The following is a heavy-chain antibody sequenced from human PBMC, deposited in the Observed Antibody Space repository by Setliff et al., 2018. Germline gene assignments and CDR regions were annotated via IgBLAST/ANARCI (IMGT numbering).Heavy chain of an antibody. CDR1: GYTFTGYY. CDR3: ARAVSGYDYHYFDK. J-gene: IGHJ4*02. CDR2: MNPNTGGT. Sequence: VASVKVSCKASGYTFTGYYMHWVRQAPGQGLEWMGWMNPNTGGTTYAQAFQARITMTRDTSISTAYMELSRLTSDDSAVYYCARAVSGYDYHYFDKWGQGTLVTVS. D-gene: IGHD5-12*01. V-gene: IGHV1-2*02.